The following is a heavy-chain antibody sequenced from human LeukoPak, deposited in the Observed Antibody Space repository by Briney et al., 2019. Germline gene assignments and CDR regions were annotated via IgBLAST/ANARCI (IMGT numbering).Heavy chain of an antibody. CDR3: ARDGDPKYYYDSSGYYSY. Sequence: GASVKVPCKASGYTFTSYGISWVRQAPGQGLEWMGWISAYNGNTNYAQKLQGRVTMTTDTSTSTAYMGLRSLRSDDTAVYYCARDGDPKYYYDSSGYYSYWGQGTLVTVSS. V-gene: IGHV1-18*01. J-gene: IGHJ4*02. CDR1: GYTFTSYG. CDR2: ISAYNGNT. D-gene: IGHD3-22*01.